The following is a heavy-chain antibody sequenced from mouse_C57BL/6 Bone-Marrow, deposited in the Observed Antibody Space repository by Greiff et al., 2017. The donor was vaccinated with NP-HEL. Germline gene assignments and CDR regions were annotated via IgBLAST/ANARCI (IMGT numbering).Heavy chain of an antibody. D-gene: IGHD1-1*01. CDR3: KNPVVATKAMDY. V-gene: IGHV1-15*01. Sequence: QVQLQQSGAELVRPGASVTLSCKASGYTFTDYEMHWVKQTPVHGLEWIGAIDPETGGTAYNQKFKGKAILTADKSSSTAYMELRSLTSEDSAVYYCKNPVVATKAMDYWGQGTSVTVSS. J-gene: IGHJ4*01. CDR1: GYTFTDYE. CDR2: IDPETGGT.